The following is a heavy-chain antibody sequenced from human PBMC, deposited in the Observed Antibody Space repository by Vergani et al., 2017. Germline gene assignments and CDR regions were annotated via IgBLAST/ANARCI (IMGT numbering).Heavy chain of an antibody. J-gene: IGHJ4*02. D-gene: IGHD3-10*01. CDR3: ARGNYYGSGSYYRVKKYVDY. CDR2: INHSGST. CDR1: GGSFSGYY. Sequence: QVQLQQWGAGLLKPSETLSLTCAVYGGSFSGYYWSWIRQPPGKGLEWIGEINHSGSTNYNPSLKSRVTISVDTSKNQFSLKLRSVTAADTAVYYCARGNYYGSGSYYRVKKYVDYWGQGTLVIVSS. V-gene: IGHV4-34*01.